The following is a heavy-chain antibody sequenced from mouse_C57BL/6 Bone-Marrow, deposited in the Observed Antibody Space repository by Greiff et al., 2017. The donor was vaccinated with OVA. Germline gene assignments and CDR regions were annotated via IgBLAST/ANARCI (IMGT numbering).Heavy chain of an antibody. D-gene: IGHD2-1*01. J-gene: IGHJ2*01. CDR3: ARGLLSQYYFDY. V-gene: IGHV5-4*03. CDR1: GFTFSSYA. CDR2: ISDGGSYT. Sequence: EVKLLESGGGLVKPGGSLKLSCAASGFTFSSYAMSWVRQTPEKRLEWVATISDGGSYTYYPDNVKGRFTISRDNAKNNLYLQMSHLKSEDTAMYYCARGLLSQYYFDYWGQGTTLTVSS.